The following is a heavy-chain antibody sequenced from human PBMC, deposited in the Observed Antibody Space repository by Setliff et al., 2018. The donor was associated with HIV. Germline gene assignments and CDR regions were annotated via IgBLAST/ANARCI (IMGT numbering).Heavy chain of an antibody. Sequence: PSETLSLTCTVSGGSISTSRHYWGWIRQPPGKGLEWIGSIYYTGSTYYNPSLKSRVTISVDTSKNQFSLKLTSVTAADTAIYFCTRRINFGSGYYKDHAFDLWGQGTMVTVSS. CDR1: GGSISTSRHY. CDR3: TRRINFGSGYYKDHAFDL. J-gene: IGHJ3*01. V-gene: IGHV4-39*07. CDR2: IYYTGST. D-gene: IGHD3-3*01.